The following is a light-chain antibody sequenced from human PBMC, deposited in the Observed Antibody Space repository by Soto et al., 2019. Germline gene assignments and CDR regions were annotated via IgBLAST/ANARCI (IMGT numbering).Light chain of an antibody. V-gene: IGKV3-15*01. J-gene: IGKJ1*01. CDR2: GAS. CDR1: QTVIRN. Sequence: EIVMTQSPATLSVSPGERATLSCRASQTVIRNLAWYQQKPGQTPRLLIFGASTRATGIPARFSGSGSGTELTLTISSLQTEDFAVYYCQQYAVWPPQTFGQGTKVDIK. CDR3: QQYAVWPPQT.